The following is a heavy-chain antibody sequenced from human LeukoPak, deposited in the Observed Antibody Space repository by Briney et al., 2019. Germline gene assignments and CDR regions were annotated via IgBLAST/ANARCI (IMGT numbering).Heavy chain of an antibody. CDR3: ARRAAAPTFDY. CDR2: IYYSGST. CDR1: GGSISSSSYY. V-gene: IGHV4-39*01. D-gene: IGHD6-13*01. Sequence: PSETLSLTCTVSGGSISSSSYYWGWIRQPPGKGLEWIGSIYYSGSTCYNPSLKSRVTISVDTSKNQFSLKLSSVTAADTAVYYCARRAAAPTFDYWGQGTLVTVSS. J-gene: IGHJ4*02.